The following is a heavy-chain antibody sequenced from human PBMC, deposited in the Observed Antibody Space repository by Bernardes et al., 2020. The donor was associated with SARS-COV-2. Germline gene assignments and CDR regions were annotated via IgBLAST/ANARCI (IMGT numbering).Heavy chain of an antibody. Sequence: GGSLRLSCAASGFTFSSYAMSWVRQAPGKGLEWVSAISGSGGSTYYADSVKGRFTISRDNSKNTLYLQMNSLRAEDTAVYYCAKAGYSSSWYGSDFQHWGQGTLVTVSS. CDR2: ISGSGGST. CDR1: GFTFSSYA. J-gene: IGHJ1*01. D-gene: IGHD6-13*01. CDR3: AKAGYSSSWYGSDFQH. V-gene: IGHV3-23*01.